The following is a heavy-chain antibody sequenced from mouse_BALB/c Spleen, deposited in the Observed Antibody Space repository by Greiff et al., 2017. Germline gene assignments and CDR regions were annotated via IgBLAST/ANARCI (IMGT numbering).Heavy chain of an antibody. CDR2: ISYSGST. CDR3: ARDYGSSWGFAY. D-gene: IGHD1-1*01. J-gene: IGHJ3*01. V-gene: IGHV3-2*02. CDR1: GYSITSDYA. Sequence: EVKLQESGPGLVKPSQSLSLTCTVTGYSITSDYAWTWIRQFPGNKLEWMGYISYSGSTSYNPSLKSRISITRDTSKNQFFLQLNSVTTEDTATYYCARDYGSSWGFAYWGQGTLVTVSA.